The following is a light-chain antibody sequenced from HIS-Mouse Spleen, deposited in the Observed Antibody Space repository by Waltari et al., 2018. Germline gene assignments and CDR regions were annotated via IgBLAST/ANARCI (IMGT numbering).Light chain of an antibody. CDR2: EGS. V-gene: IGLV2-23*03. Sequence: QSALTQPASVSGSPGQSITISCTGTSIDVGSYNLVPWYQQHPGKAPKLIIYEGSKRPSGVSNRFSGSKSGNTASLTISGLQAEDEADYYCCSYAGSSTLVFGGGTKLTVL. CDR1: SIDVGSYNL. J-gene: IGLJ2*01. CDR3: CSYAGSSTLV.